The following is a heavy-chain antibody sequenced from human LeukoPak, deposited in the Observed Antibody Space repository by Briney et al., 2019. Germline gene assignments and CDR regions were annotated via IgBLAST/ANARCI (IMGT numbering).Heavy chain of an antibody. CDR1: GGSFSGYY. V-gene: IGHV4-34*01. Sequence: PSETLSLTCAVYGGSFSGYYWSWIRRPPGKGLEWIGEINHSGSTNYDPSLKSRVTISVGTSKNQFSLKLSSVTAADTAVYYCARAYCGGDCYYRAFDIWGQGTMVTVSS. D-gene: IGHD2-21*01. CDR3: ARAYCGGDCYYRAFDI. CDR2: INHSGST. J-gene: IGHJ3*02.